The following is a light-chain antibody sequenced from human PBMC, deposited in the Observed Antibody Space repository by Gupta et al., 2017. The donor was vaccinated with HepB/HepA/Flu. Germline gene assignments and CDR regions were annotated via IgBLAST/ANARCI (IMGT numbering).Light chain of an antibody. CDR3: QQRNSCPIT. J-gene: IGKJ5*01. CDR1: QGISSY. CDR2: AAS. Sequence: DIQWTQSPSFLSASVGDRVTITCRASQGISSYLAWYQQKPGKAPKLLIYAASTLQSGVPSRFSGSGSGTEFTLTISILHPEDFASYYCQQRNSCPITFGQGTLLDIK. V-gene: IGKV1-9*01.